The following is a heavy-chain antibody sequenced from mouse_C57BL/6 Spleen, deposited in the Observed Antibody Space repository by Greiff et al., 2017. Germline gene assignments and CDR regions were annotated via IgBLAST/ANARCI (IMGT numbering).Heavy chain of an antibody. D-gene: IGHD1-1*01. CDR3: ARDYYGSSYDYWYFDV. CDR2: ISSGSSTI. V-gene: IGHV5-17*01. J-gene: IGHJ1*03. CDR1: GFTFSDYG. Sequence: EVQLVESGGGLVKPGGSLKLSCAASGFTFSDYGMHWVRQAPEKGLEWVAYISSGSSTIYYADTVKGRFTISRDNAKNTLFLQMTSLRSEDTAMYYCARDYYGSSYDYWYFDVWGTGTTVTVSS.